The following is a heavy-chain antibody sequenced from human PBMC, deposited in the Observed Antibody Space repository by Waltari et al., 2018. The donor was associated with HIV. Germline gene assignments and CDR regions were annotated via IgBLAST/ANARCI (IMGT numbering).Heavy chain of an antibody. D-gene: IGHD3-16*01. J-gene: IGHJ4*02. V-gene: IGHV3-74*01. Sequence: EVQLVESGGGLVQPGGSLRLPCAASGFPLSTYRMHWVRQAPRKGLVCVSRIKSDGSSTNYADSVKGRFTISRDNAKNTVYLQRNRLRAEDTALYYCASLYNYVWGSPPPFDYWGQGTLVTVSS. CDR1: GFPLSTYR. CDR3: ASLYNYVWGSPPPFDY. CDR2: IKSDGSST.